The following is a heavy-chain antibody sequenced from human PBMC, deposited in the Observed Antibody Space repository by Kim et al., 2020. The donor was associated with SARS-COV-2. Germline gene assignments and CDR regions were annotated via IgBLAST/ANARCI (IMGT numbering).Heavy chain of an antibody. V-gene: IGHV4-59*01. CDR2: IYYSGST. Sequence: SETLSLTCTVSGGSISSYYWSWIRQPPGKGLEWIGYIYYSGSTNYNPSLKSRVTISVDTSKNQFSLKLSSVTAADTAVYYCARTVGRGSGRGNWFDPWGQGTLVTVSS. J-gene: IGHJ5*02. CDR3: ARTVGRGSGRGNWFDP. CDR1: GGSISSYY. D-gene: IGHD3-10*01.